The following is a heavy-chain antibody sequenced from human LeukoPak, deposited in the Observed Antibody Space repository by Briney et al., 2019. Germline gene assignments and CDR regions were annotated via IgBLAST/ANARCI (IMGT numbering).Heavy chain of an antibody. Sequence: ASVKVSCKASGYTFTGYYMHWVRQAPGQRLEWMGWINPNSGGTNYAQKFQGRVTMTRDTSISTAYMELSRLRSDDTAVYYCAGGTSGYSSGWYVYWGQGTLVTVSS. CDR3: AGGTSGYSSGWYVY. CDR1: GYTFTGYY. CDR2: INPNSGGT. D-gene: IGHD6-19*01. V-gene: IGHV1-2*02. J-gene: IGHJ4*02.